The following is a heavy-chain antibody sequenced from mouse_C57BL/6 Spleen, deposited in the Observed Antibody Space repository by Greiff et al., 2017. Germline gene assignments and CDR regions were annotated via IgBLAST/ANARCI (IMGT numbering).Heavy chain of an antibody. D-gene: IGHD1-1*01. J-gene: IGHJ1*03. CDR3: ARSPNYYGSSYWYFDV. Sequence: VQLQQPGAELVKPGASVKLSCKASGYTFTSYWMHWVKQRPGQGLEWIGMIHPNSGSTNYNEKFKSKATLTVDKSSSTAYMQLSSLTSEGSAVYDCARSPNYYGSSYWYFDVWGTGTTVTVSS. CDR2: IHPNSGST. CDR1: GYTFTSYW. V-gene: IGHV1-64*01.